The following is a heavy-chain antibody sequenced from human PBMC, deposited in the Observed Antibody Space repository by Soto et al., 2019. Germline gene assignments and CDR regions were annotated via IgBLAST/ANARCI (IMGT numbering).Heavy chain of an antibody. CDR2: IYPGDSDT. CDR1: GYNFASYW. D-gene: IGHD6-19*01. Sequence: GESLKISRKGSGYNFASYWIGWVRQKPGKGLEWMGIIYPGDSDTRYSPSFEGHVTISADKSTSTAYMQWSSLGASDTAIYYCARAPSHGWFQHFDYWGQGTLVTVSS. J-gene: IGHJ4*02. CDR3: ARAPSHGWFQHFDY. V-gene: IGHV5-51*01.